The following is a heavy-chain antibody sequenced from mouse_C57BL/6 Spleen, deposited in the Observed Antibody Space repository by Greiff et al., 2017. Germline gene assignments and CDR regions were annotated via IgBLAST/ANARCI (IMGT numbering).Heavy chain of an antibody. Sequence: QVQLQQPGAELVRPGSSVKLSCKASGYTFTSYWMDWVKQRPGQGLEWIGNIYPSDSETHYNQKFKDKATLTGDKSSSTAYMQLRSLTSEASAVYYYAGSSGYYGSSCRAMGGRGTGTSVS. CDR1: GYTFTSYW. V-gene: IGHV1-61*01. CDR3: AGSSGYYGSSCRAMGG. D-gene: IGHD1-1*01. J-gene: IGHJ4*01. CDR2: IYPSDSET.